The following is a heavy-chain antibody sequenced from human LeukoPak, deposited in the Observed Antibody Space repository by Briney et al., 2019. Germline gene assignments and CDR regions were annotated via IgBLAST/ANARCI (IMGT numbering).Heavy chain of an antibody. CDR1: GGSFSGYY. D-gene: IGHD6-19*01. CDR3: ARGRRIAVAGNRFHY. V-gene: IGHV4-34*01. Sequence: SDTLSLTCAVYGGSFSGYYGRWIRQPPAKGLEWIGEINHSRSTNYNPSLKSRVTISVDTSKNQFSLKLSSVSAADTAVYYCARGRRIAVAGNRFHYWGQGTLVTVSS. J-gene: IGHJ4*02. CDR2: INHSRST.